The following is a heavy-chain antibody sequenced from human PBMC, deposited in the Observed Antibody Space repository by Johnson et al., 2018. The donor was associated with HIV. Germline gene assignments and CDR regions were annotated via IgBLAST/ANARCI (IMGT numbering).Heavy chain of an antibody. D-gene: IGHD6-13*01. CDR3: ARTQVYSSSRDDAFDI. J-gene: IGHJ3*02. V-gene: IGHV3-30*04. CDR2: ISYDETND. Sequence: QMQLVESGGGVVQPGRSLRLSCAASGITFSDYAMHWVRQAPGKGLEWVAVISYDETNDYYADSVKGRFTISRDNSKNTLYLQMNSLRPEDTALYYCARTQVYSSSRDDAFDIWGQGTMVTVSS. CDR1: GITFSDYA.